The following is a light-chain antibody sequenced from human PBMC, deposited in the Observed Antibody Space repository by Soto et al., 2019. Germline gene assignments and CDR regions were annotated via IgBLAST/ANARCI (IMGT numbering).Light chain of an antibody. V-gene: IGLV2-14*01. Sequence: QSVLTQPASVSGSPGQSITISCTGTSSDVGGYNYVSWYQQHPGKVPKLMIYEVSNRPSGVSNRFSGSKSGNTASLTISGLQAEDEADYHCSSYTTSSTWVFGGGTKRTVL. CDR1: SSDVGGYNY. CDR3: SSYTTSSTWV. J-gene: IGLJ3*02. CDR2: EVS.